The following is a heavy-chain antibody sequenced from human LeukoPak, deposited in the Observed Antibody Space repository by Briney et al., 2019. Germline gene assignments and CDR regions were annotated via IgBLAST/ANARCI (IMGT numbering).Heavy chain of an antibody. D-gene: IGHD5-18*01. CDR2: IKQDGSEK. J-gene: IGHJ2*01. Sequence: GGSLRLSCAASGFTFSSYWMSWVRQAPGKGLEWVANIKQDGSEKYYVDSVKGRFTISRDNAKNSLSLQMNSLRADDTAVYYCASGIQPRLSWFFDLWGRGTLVTVSS. CDR1: GFTFSSYW. V-gene: IGHV3-7*03. CDR3: ASGIQPRLSWFFDL.